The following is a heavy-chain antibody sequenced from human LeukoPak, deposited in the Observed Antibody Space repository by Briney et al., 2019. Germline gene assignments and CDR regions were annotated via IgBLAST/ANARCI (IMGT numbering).Heavy chain of an antibody. CDR2: INHSGST. CDR3: ARGRATETTFYYYYHGMDV. D-gene: IGHD4-11*01. J-gene: IGHJ6*02. Sequence: AETLSLTCAVYGGSFSGYYWGWIRQPPGKGLEWIGEINHSGSTNYNPSLKSRVTISVDTSKNQFSLKLTSVTAADTAVYYCARGRATETTFYYYYHGMDVWGQGTTVTVSS. CDR1: GGSFSGYY. V-gene: IGHV4-34*01.